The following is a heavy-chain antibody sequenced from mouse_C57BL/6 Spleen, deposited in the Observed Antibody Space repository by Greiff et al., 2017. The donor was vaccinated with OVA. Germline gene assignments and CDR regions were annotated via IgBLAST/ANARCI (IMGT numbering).Heavy chain of an antibody. D-gene: IGHD1-1*01. Sequence: VQLKESGPGLAKPSQTLSLTCSVTGYSITSDYWNWIRKFPGNKLEYMGYISYSGSTYSNPSLKSRISITRDTSKNQYYLQLNSVTTEDTATYYCARSPITTVVADWYFDVWGTGTTVTVSS. CDR2: ISYSGST. CDR1: GYSITSDY. CDR3: ARSPITTVVADWYFDV. J-gene: IGHJ1*03. V-gene: IGHV3-8*01.